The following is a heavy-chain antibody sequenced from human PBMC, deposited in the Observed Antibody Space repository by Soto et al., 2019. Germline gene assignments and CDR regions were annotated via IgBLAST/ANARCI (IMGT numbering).Heavy chain of an antibody. Sequence: EVQLVESGGGLVQPGRSLRLSCAASGFTFDDYAMHWVRQAPWKGLEWVSGISWNSGSIGYADSVKGRFTISRDNAKNSLYLQMNSLRAEDTALYYCAKDKGGTWIQLFDYWGQGTLVTVSS. J-gene: IGHJ4*02. CDR1: GFTFDDYA. CDR2: ISWNSGSI. D-gene: IGHD5-18*01. CDR3: AKDKGGTWIQLFDY. V-gene: IGHV3-9*01.